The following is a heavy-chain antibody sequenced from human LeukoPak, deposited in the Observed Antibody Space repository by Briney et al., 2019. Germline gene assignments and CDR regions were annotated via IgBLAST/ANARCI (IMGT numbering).Heavy chain of an antibody. CDR2: IYYSGNT. CDR3: ARTMMGGYNWFDP. D-gene: IGHD3-22*01. CDR1: GGSISSYY. Sequence: PSETLSLTCTVSGGSISSYYWTWIRQPPGKGLEWIGYIYYSGNTNYNPSLKSRVTISVDTSKNQFSLKLSSVTAADTAIYYCARTMMGGYNWFDPWGQGTLVTVSS. V-gene: IGHV4-59*01. J-gene: IGHJ5*02.